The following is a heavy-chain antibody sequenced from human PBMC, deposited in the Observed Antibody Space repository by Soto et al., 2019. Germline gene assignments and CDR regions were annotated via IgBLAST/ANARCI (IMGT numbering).Heavy chain of an antibody. J-gene: IGHJ4*02. CDR1: GGSISSSSYY. CDR2: IYYSGST. V-gene: IGHV4-39*01. CDR3: ARIYYDSVFDY. D-gene: IGHD3-22*01. Sequence: SETLSLTCTVSGGSISSSSYYWGWIRQPPGKGLEWIGSIYYSGSTYYNPSLKSRVTISVDTSKNQFSLKLSSVTAADTAVYYCARIYYDSVFDYWGQVTLLTVSS.